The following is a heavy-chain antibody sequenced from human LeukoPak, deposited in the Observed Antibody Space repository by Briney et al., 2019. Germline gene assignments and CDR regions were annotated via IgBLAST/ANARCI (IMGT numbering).Heavy chain of an antibody. D-gene: IGHD3-3*01. CDR2: IKQVGSEK. J-gene: IGHJ4*02. CDR3: ATTYYDFWSGYFGQYYFAY. CDR1: GFTFSSYW. Sequence: PGGSLRLSCAASGFTFSSYWMSWVRQAPGKGLEWVANIKQVGSEKYYVDSLKGRFTISRDNDKNSLYLQMNSLRAEDTAVYYCATTYYDFWSGYFGQYYFAYWGQGTLVTVSS. V-gene: IGHV3-7*01.